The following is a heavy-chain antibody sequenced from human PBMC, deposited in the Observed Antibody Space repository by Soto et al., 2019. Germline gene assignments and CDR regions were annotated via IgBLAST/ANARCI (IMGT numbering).Heavy chain of an antibody. J-gene: IGHJ3*02. D-gene: IGHD3-22*01. V-gene: IGHV3-7*05. CDR2: IKQDGSEK. Sequence: GGSLRLSCAASGFTYSSYWMSWVRQAPGKGLEWVANIKQDGSEKYYVDSVKGRFTISRDNAKNSLYLQMNSLRAEDTAVYYCARDPSIVAQGAFDIWGQGTMVTVS. CDR1: GFTYSSYW. CDR3: ARDPSIVAQGAFDI.